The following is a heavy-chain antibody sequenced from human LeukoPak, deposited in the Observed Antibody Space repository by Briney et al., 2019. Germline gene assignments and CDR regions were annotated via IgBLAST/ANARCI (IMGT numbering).Heavy chain of an antibody. CDR3: ARRSTRKDY. J-gene: IGHJ4*02. D-gene: IGHD5/OR15-5a*01. CDR2: INPNSGNT. Sequence: ASVKVSCKASGYTFTGYYIHWVRQAPGQGLEWMGWINPNSGNTGYAQKFQGRVTMTRNTSISTAYMELSSLRSEDTAVYYCARRSTRKDYWGQGTLVTVSS. CDR1: GYTFTGYY. V-gene: IGHV1-8*02.